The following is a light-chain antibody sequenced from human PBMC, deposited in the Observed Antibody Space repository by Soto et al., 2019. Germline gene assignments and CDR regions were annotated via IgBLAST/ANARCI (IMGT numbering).Light chain of an antibody. CDR3: AAWHDSLNGPV. CDR1: ISNIGGNP. Sequence: QSVLTQPPSASGTPGQRVTISCSGSISNIGGNPVNWYQQLPGAAPKLLIYTNNQRPSGVPDRFSGSKSGTLASLAISGLQSEDEADYYCAAWHDSLNGPVFGGGTKLTVL. J-gene: IGLJ3*02. V-gene: IGLV1-44*01. CDR2: TNN.